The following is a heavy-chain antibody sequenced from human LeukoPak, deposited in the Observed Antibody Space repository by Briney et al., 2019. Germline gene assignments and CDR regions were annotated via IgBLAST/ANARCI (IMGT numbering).Heavy chain of an antibody. CDR2: ISGSGDST. V-gene: IGHV3-23*01. J-gene: IGHJ5*02. CDR3: AKALRGYSPLGP. CDR1: GFTFSSYA. D-gene: IGHD5-18*01. Sequence: GGSLRLSCAAYGFTFSSYAMSWVRQAPGKGLELVSAISGSGDSTYYADSVKGRFTISRDNSKNALCLQMNSLRAEDTAIYYCAKALRGYSPLGPWGQGTLVTVSS.